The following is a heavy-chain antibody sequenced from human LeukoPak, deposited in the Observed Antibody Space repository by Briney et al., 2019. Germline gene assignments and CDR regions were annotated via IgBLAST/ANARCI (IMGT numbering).Heavy chain of an antibody. J-gene: IGHJ4*02. CDR1: GFTFSSYA. V-gene: IGHV3-23*01. CDR2: ISGSGGST. Sequence: GGSLRLSCAASGFTFSSYAMSWVRQAPGKGLEWVSAISGSGGSTYYADSVKGRFTISRDNAKNTLYLQMNSLGAEDTAVYYCASYNWHLLNDYWGQGTLVTVSS. D-gene: IGHD1-20*01. CDR3: ASYNWHLLNDY.